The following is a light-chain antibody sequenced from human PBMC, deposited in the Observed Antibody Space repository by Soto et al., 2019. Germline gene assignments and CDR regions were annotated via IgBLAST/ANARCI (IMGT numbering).Light chain of an antibody. J-gene: IGKJ4*01. Sequence: EIVLTQSPATLSLSPGDRATLSCRASQSVSSYLAWYQQKPGQAPRLLIYDTSNRATGIPARFSGSGSGTDFTLTISSLEAEDFAVYFRQQRTNLWLTFGGGTKVDIK. CDR3: QQRTNLWLT. CDR2: DTS. CDR1: QSVSSY. V-gene: IGKV3-11*01.